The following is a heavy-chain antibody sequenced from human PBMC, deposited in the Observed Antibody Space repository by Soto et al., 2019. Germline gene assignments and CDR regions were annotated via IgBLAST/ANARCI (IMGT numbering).Heavy chain of an antibody. CDR2: INHSGTT. CDR3: ARRYCSDSYCSSFDY. Sequence: SETLSLTCAVYGGSVSGSFWSWIRHPPGKGLEWIGEINHSGTTSYSPSLESRVTTSIDTSKNQFSLRMSSVTAAYTAIYYCARRYCSDSYCSSFDYRGRGTLVTGSS. V-gene: IGHV4-34*01. D-gene: IGHD2-15*01. J-gene: IGHJ4*02. CDR1: GGSVSGSF.